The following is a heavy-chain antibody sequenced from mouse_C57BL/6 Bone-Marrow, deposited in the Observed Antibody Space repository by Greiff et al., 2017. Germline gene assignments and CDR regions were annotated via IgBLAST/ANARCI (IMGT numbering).Heavy chain of an antibody. Sequence: EVKLVESGGGLVKPGGSLKLSCAASGFTFSSYAMSWVRQTPEKRLEWVATISDGGSYTYYPDNVKGRFTISRDNAKNHLYRQMSHLKSEVRAMYYCARGGGYDRGTFDYCGQGTTLTVAS. D-gene: IGHD2-2*01. CDR3: ARGGGYDRGTFDY. CDR2: ISDGGSYT. CDR1: GFTFSSYA. V-gene: IGHV5-4*03. J-gene: IGHJ2*01.